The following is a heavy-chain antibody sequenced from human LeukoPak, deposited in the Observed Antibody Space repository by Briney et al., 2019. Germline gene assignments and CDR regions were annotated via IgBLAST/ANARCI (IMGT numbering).Heavy chain of an antibody. D-gene: IGHD6-13*01. V-gene: IGHV3-23*01. CDR3: ANPVYSSSWYAWGY. J-gene: IGHJ4*02. Sequence: GGSLRLSCAASGFTFSSYAMSWVRQAPGKGLEWVSAISGSGGSTYYADSVKGRFTISRDNSKNTLYLQMKSLRAEDTAVYYCANPVYSSSWYAWGYWGQGTLVTVSS. CDR2: ISGSGGST. CDR1: GFTFSSYA.